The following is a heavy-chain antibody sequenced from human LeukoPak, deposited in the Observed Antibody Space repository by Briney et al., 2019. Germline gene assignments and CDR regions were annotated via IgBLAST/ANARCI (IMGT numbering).Heavy chain of an antibody. J-gene: IGHJ6*03. CDR3: ARANIVVVPAAITGYYYYYMDV. V-gene: IGHV1-3*01. D-gene: IGHD2-2*02. CDR1: GYTFTSYA. CDR2: INPNSGGT. Sequence: ASVKVSCKASGYTFTSYAMHWVRQAPGQRLEWMGWINPNSGGTNYAQKFQGRVTITADESTSTAYMELSSLRSEDTAVYYCARANIVVVPAAITGYYYYYMDVWGKGTTVTVSS.